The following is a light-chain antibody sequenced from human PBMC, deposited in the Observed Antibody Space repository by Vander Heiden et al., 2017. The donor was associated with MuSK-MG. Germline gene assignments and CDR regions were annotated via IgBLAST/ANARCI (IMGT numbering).Light chain of an antibody. CDR3: QSYDTNNQGV. V-gene: IGLV6-57*01. J-gene: IGLJ2*01. CDR2: EDN. Sequence: NFMLTQPHSVSESPGKTVTISCTRSSGSIASNYVQWYQQRPGSSPTTVIYEDNQRPSGVPYRFSGSIDSSSNSASLTISGLKTEDEADYYCQSYDTNNQGVFGGGTKLTVL. CDR1: SGSIASNY.